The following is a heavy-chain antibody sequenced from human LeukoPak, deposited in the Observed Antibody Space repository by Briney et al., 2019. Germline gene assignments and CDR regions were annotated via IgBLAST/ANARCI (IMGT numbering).Heavy chain of an antibody. Sequence: ASVKVSCKASGYTFTSYGISWVRRAPGQGLEWMGWISAYNGNTNYAQKLQGRVTMTTDTSTSTAYMELRSLRSDDTAVYYCARASRGYCSSTSCSSFDYWGQGTLVTVSS. CDR1: GYTFTSYG. CDR3: ARASRGYCSSTSCSSFDY. J-gene: IGHJ4*02. CDR2: ISAYNGNT. D-gene: IGHD2-2*01. V-gene: IGHV1-18*01.